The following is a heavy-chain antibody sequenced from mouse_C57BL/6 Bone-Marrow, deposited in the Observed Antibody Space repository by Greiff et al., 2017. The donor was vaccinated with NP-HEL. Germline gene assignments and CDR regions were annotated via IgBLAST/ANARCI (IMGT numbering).Heavy chain of an antibody. V-gene: IGHV1-59*01. D-gene: IGHD1-1*02. J-gene: IGHJ1*03. CDR1: GYTFTSYW. Sequence: QVQLQQSGAELVRPGTSVKLSCKASGYTFTSYWMHWVKQRPGQGLEWIGVIDPSDSSTNYNQKFKGKATLTVDTSSSTAYMQLSSLTSEDSAVYYCARWYYWYFDVWGTGTTVTVSS. CDR3: ARWYYWYFDV. CDR2: IDPSDSST.